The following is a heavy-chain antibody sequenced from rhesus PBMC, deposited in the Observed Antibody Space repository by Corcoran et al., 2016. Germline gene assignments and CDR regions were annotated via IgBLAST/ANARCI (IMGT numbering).Heavy chain of an antibody. CDR2: IDGSGGRT. CDR1: GGSISSSNW. V-gene: IGHV4-93*02. J-gene: IGHJ4*01. D-gene: IGHD5-24*01. Sequence: QVQLQESGPAVVKPSETLSLTCAVSGGSISSSNWWSWIRPSPGKGLEWIGGIDGSGGRTENNPSLKRRVTISIETSKNQFSLKLSSVTAADTAVYYGARSIQWGRDYWGQGVLVTVSS. CDR3: ARSIQWGRDY.